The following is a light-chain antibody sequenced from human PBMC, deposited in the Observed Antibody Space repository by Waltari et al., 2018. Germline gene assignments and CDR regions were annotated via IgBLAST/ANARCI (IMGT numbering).Light chain of an antibody. V-gene: IGLV2-11*01. Sequence: QSALTQPHSVSASPGQSVTIPCSGSINDVGVEDYVSWYQQLPGKAPKLILYDVVKRPSGVPSRFSGSKYGTTASLTISGLQTDDEATYYCCSYAGAYTFVFGRGTKLTVL. CDR2: DVV. CDR1: INDVGVEDY. J-gene: IGLJ6*01. CDR3: CSYAGAYTFV.